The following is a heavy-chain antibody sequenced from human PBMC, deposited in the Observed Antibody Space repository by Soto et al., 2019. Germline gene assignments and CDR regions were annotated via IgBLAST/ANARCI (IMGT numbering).Heavy chain of an antibody. Sequence: SVKVSCKASGGTFSSYAISWVRQAPGQGLEWMGGIIPIFGTANYAQKFQGRVTITADESTSTAYMELSSLRSEDTAVYYCARSIEYSSSSGYYYYYGMDVWGQGTTVTVSS. V-gene: IGHV1-69*13. J-gene: IGHJ6*02. D-gene: IGHD6-6*01. CDR3: ARSIEYSSSSGYYYYYGMDV. CDR1: GGTFSSYA. CDR2: IIPIFGTA.